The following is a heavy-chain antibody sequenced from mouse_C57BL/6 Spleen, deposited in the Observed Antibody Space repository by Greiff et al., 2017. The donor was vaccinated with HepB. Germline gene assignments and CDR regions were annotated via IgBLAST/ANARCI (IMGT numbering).Heavy chain of an antibody. J-gene: IGHJ4*01. CDR3: TRRRYGNYDAMDY. D-gene: IGHD2-10*02. CDR1: GYTFTDYE. Sequence: QVQLQQSGAELVRPGASVTLSCKASGYTFTDYEMHWVKQTPVHGLEWIGAIDPETGGTAYNQKFKGKAILTADKSSSTAYMELRSLTSEDSAVYYCTRRRYGNYDAMDYWGQGTSVTVSS. V-gene: IGHV1-15*01. CDR2: IDPETGGT.